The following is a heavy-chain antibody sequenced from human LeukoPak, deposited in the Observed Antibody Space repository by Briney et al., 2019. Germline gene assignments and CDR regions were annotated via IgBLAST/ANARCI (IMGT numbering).Heavy chain of an antibody. Sequence: SQTLSLTCTVSGGSISSGGYYWSWIRQHPGKGLEWIGYIYYSGSTYYNPSLKSRVTISVDTSQNHFSLKLRSVTAADTAVYYCARFAVATTYYFDYWGQGTLVTVSS. CDR3: ARFAVATTYYFDY. J-gene: IGHJ4*02. D-gene: IGHD5-12*01. CDR2: IYYSGST. V-gene: IGHV4-31*03. CDR1: GGSISSGGYY.